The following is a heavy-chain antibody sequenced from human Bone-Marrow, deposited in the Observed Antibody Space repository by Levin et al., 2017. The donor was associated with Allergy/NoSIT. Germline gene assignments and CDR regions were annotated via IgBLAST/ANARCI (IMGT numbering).Heavy chain of an antibody. V-gene: IGHV4-34*01. D-gene: IGHD3-3*01. CDR1: GGSFSGCY. Sequence: SPTLSLTCAVYGGSFSGCYWSWIRQPPGKGLEWIGEINHSGSTNYNPSLKSRVTISVDTSKNQFSLKLSSVTAADTAVYYCARGRTSLTIFGVVMTYYFDYWGQGTLVTVSS. J-gene: IGHJ4*02. CDR3: ARGRTSLTIFGVVMTYYFDY. CDR2: INHSGST.